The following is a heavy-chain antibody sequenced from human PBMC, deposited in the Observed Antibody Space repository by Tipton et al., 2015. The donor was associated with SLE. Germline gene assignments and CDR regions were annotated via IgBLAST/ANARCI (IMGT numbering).Heavy chain of an antibody. CDR1: GGSITSNY. V-gene: IGHV4-59*01. Sequence: TLSLTCTVSGGSITSNYWSWIRQSPGKGLEWIGYIYYSGSTNYNPSLKSRVTISVDTSKNQFSLRLSSVTAGDTAVYYCASCSRSDAFDIWGQGTMVTVSS. D-gene: IGHD2-2*01. J-gene: IGHJ3*02. CDR3: ASCSRSDAFDI. CDR2: IYYSGST.